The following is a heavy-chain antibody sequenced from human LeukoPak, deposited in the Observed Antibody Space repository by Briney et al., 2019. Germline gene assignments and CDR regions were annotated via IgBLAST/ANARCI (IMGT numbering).Heavy chain of an antibody. CDR1: GFSFSSYA. Sequence: GGSLRLSCAASGFSFSSYAMSWVRQAPGKGLEWVSSISGSGSNTYYADSVKGRFTIFRDNSKNTLYLQLNSLRAEDAAVYYCAKEKDTPPDWNGIFDIWAKGKKVTVSS. CDR2: ISGSGSNT. J-gene: IGHJ3*02. V-gene: IGHV3-23*01. CDR3: AKEKDTPPDWNGIFDI. D-gene: IGHD1-1*01.